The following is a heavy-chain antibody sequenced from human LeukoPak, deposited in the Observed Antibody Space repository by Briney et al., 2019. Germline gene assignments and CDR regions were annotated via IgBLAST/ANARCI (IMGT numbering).Heavy chain of an antibody. D-gene: IGHD3-10*01. Sequence: PSETLSLTCTVSGGSISSSSYYWGWIRQPPGKGLEGIGCISYSGSTYYNPSLKSRVTISVDTSKNQFSLKLTSVTAADTAVYYCAESWGSGSYHDAFDIWGQGTMVTVSS. CDR1: GGSISSSSYY. J-gene: IGHJ3*02. V-gene: IGHV4-39*01. CDR3: AESWGSGSYHDAFDI. CDR2: ISYSGST.